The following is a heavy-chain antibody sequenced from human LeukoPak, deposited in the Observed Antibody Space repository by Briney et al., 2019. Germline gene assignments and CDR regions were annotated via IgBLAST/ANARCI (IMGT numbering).Heavy chain of an antibody. CDR3: TSPILGYCSGGSCYESPGFDY. J-gene: IGHJ4*02. CDR2: IRSKANSYAT. Sequence: GGSLRLSCAASGFTFSGSAMHWVRQASGKGLEWVGRIRSKANSYATVYAASVKGRFTISRDDSKNTAYLQMNSLKTEDTAVYYCTSPILGYCSGGSCYESPGFDYWGQGTLVTVSS. CDR1: GFTFSGSA. V-gene: IGHV3-73*01. D-gene: IGHD2-15*01.